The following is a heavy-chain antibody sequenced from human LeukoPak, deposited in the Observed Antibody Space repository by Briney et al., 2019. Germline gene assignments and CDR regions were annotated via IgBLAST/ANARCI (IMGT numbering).Heavy chain of an antibody. D-gene: IGHD3-22*01. CDR2: MYLSGTT. CDR3: ANTPLIYDSTGYYNPHPFDY. V-gene: IGHV4-4*02. CDR1: GDSINSLDL. Sequence: SETLSLTCTVSGDSINSLDLWSWVRQPPGKGLEWIGEMYLSGTTHSNPSVKSRVTISIDKSKNQFFLNLSSVTAADTAVYYCANTPLIYDSTGYYNPHPFDYWGQGTLVTVSS. J-gene: IGHJ4*02.